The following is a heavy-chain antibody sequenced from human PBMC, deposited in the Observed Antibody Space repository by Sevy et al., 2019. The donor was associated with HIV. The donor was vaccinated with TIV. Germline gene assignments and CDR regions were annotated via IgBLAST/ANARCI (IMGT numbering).Heavy chain of an antibody. CDR3: ARDGSHYYDSSGYRTGGAFDI. CDR1: GGSISSGGYS. CDR2: IYHSGST. V-gene: IGHV4-30-2*01. Sequence: SETLSLTCAVSGGSISSGGYSWSWIRQPPGKGLEWIGYIYHSGSTYYNPSLKSRVTISVDRSKNQFSLKLSSVTAADTAGYYCARDGSHYYDSSGYRTGGAFDIWGQGTMVTVSS. D-gene: IGHD3-22*01. J-gene: IGHJ3*02.